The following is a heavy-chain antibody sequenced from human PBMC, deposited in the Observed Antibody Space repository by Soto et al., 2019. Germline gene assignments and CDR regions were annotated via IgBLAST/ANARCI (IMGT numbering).Heavy chain of an antibody. CDR2: IDPSDSYT. Sequence: PRESLKISCKGSGYSFTSYWISWVRQMPGKGLEWMGRIDPSDSYTNYSPSFQGHVTISADKSISTAYLQWSSLKASDTAMYYCARLTYYYDSSGYPWGQGTLVTVSS. CDR3: ARLTYYYDSSGYP. D-gene: IGHD3-22*01. CDR1: GYSFTSYW. J-gene: IGHJ5*02. V-gene: IGHV5-10-1*01.